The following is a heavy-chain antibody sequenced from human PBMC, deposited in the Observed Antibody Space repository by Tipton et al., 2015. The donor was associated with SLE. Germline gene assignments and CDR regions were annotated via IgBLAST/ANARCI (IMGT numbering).Heavy chain of an antibody. J-gene: IGHJ4*02. CDR3: ARRHYSGPFDS. Sequence: TLSLTCAVNGGSFSGYYWNWIRQTPGKGLEWIGEVHHSGSTYYNPSLKSRVSFSIDTSKHQFSLKLNSVTAADTAVYYCARRHYSGPFDSWGQGTLVTVSS. CDR1: GGSFSGYY. CDR2: VHHSGST. D-gene: IGHD5-12*01. V-gene: IGHV4-34*01.